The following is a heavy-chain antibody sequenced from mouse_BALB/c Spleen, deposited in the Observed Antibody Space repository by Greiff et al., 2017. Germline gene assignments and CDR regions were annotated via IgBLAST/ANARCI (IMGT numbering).Heavy chain of an antibody. Sequence: VQLQQSGPELVKPGASVKMSCKASGYTFTSYVMHWVKQKPGQGLEWTGYINPYNDGTKYNEKFKGKATLTSDKSSSTAYMELSSLTSEDSAVYYCARWLLRSYYFDYWGQGTTLTVSS. J-gene: IGHJ2*01. CDR1: GYTFTSYV. CDR2: INPYNDGT. V-gene: IGHV1-14*01. CDR3: ARWLLRSYYFDY. D-gene: IGHD2-3*01.